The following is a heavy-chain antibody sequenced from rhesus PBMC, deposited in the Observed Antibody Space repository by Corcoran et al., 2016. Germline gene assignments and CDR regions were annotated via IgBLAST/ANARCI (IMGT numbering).Heavy chain of an antibody. CDR2: IMNMGTTV. CDR1: GFTFRDYA. J-gene: IGHJ4*01. V-gene: IGHV3-183*02. D-gene: IGHD4-29*01. CDR3: SRDDYRSS. Sequence: DVQLVESGGGLVQPGGSLRLACEASGFTFRDYAMHWVRQAPGKGMEWVATIMNMGTTVDYADSVKGRFTDSRDNAKNSLSLQKNSLRAEDTAVYYCSRDDYRSSWGQGVLITVSS.